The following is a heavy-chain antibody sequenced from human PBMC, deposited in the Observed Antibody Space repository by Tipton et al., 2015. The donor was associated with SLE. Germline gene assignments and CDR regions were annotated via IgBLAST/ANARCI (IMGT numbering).Heavy chain of an antibody. CDR3: ARQLWFGELLDPPYYYYYGMDV. J-gene: IGHJ6*02. D-gene: IGHD3-10*01. Sequence: LRLSCTVSGGSISSDDYYWSWIRQPPGKGLEWIGEINHSGSTNYNPSLKSRVTISVDTSKNQFSLKLSSVTAADTAVYYCARQLWFGELLDPPYYYYYGMDVWGQGTTVTVSS. CDR2: INHSGST. V-gene: IGHV4-39*07. CDR1: GGSISSDDYY.